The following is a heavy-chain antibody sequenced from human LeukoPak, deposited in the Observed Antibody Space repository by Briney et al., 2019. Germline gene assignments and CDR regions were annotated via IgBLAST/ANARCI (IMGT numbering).Heavy chain of an antibody. D-gene: IGHD4-17*01. V-gene: IGHV3-23*01. CDR1: GFTFSSYA. Sequence: GASLRPSCAASGFTFSSYAMSWVRQAPGKGLEWVSAISGSGGSTYYADSVKGRFTISRDNSKNTLYLQMSSLRAEDTAVYYCAKDVVSGDYSYFDYWGQGTLVTVSS. J-gene: IGHJ4*02. CDR2: ISGSGGST. CDR3: AKDVVSGDYSYFDY.